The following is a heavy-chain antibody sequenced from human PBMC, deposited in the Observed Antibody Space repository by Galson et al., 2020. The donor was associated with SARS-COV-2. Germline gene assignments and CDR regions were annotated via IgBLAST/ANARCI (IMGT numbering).Heavy chain of an antibody. CDR2: IYYSGST. V-gene: IGHV4-31*03. D-gene: IGHD6-6*01. Sequence: SETLSLTCTVSGGSISSGGYYWSWIRQHPGKGLEWIGYIYYSGSTYYNPSLKSRVTIAVDTSKKQFSLKLSSVTAADTAVYYCVRVGYSSSHVDYWGQGNLVLVSS. J-gene: IGHJ4*02. CDR3: VRVGYSSSHVDY. CDR1: GGSISSGGYY.